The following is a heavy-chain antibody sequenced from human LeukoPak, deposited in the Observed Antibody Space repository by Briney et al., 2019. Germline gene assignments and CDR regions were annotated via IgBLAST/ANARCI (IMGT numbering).Heavy chain of an antibody. Sequence: ASVKVSCKASGYTFTGYYMHWVRQAPGQGLEWMGWINPNSGGTNYAQKFQGWVTMTRDTSTSTVYMELSSPRSEDTAVYYCAREGGITFGGVIVSWFDPWGQGTLVTVSS. CDR2: INPNSGGT. D-gene: IGHD3-16*02. CDR3: AREGGITFGGVIVSWFDP. V-gene: IGHV1-2*04. CDR1: GYTFTGYY. J-gene: IGHJ5*02.